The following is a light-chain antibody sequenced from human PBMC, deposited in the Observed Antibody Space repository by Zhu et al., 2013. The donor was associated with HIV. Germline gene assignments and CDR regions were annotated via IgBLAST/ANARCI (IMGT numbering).Light chain of an antibody. J-gene: IGLJ2*01. CDR1: SSNIGSNY. CDR3: AAWDDSVKGLI. Sequence: QSVLTQPPSASGTPGQRVTISCSGSSSNIGSNYVYWYQQLPGTAPKLLIYRNNQRPSGVPDRFSGSKSGTSASLAISGLRSEDEADYYCAAWDDSVKGLIFGGGTKLTVL. V-gene: IGLV1-47*01. CDR2: RNN.